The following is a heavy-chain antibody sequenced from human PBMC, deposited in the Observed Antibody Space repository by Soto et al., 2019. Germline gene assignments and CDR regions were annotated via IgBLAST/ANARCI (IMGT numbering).Heavy chain of an antibody. D-gene: IGHD2-15*01. Sequence: GGSLRLSCAASGFTFSSYGMHWVRQAPGKGLEWVAVIWYDGSNKYYADSVKGRFTISRDNSKNTLYLQMNSLRAEDTAVYYCARAEYLVVDRDPKFDYWGQGTLVTVSS. CDR3: ARAEYLVVDRDPKFDY. V-gene: IGHV3-33*01. CDR2: IWYDGSNK. CDR1: GFTFSSYG. J-gene: IGHJ4*02.